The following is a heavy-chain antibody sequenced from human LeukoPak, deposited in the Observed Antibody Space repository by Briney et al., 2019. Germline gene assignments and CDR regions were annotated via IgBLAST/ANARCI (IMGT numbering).Heavy chain of an antibody. CDR2: IYSGGST. Sequence: GGSLRLSCAASGFTVSSNYMSWVRQAPGKGLEWVSVIYSGGSTYYADSVKGRFTISRDNAKNSLYLQMNSLRAEDTAVYYCARSWYDSSGYRYGMDVWGQGTTVTVSS. V-gene: IGHV3-53*01. D-gene: IGHD3-22*01. CDR1: GFTVSSNY. CDR3: ARSWYDSSGYRYGMDV. J-gene: IGHJ6*02.